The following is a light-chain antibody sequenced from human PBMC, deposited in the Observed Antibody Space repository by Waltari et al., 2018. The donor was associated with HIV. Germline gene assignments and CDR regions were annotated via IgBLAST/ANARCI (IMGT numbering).Light chain of an antibody. J-gene: IGLJ2*01. Sequence: QSVLTQPPSVSGAPGQSVTISCTGGSSHIGADYAVHWYQQIPGTAPKLLISGNKNRPSGVPARFSASKSGTSASLAITGLQAEDEADYFCQSYDRSLSASVVFGGGTKLTVL. CDR1: SSHIGADYA. CDR2: GNK. V-gene: IGLV1-40*01. CDR3: QSYDRSLSASVV.